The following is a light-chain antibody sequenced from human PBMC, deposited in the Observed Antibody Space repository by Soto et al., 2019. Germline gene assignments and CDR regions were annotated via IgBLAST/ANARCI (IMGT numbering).Light chain of an antibody. CDR2: DVS. J-gene: IGLJ2*01. Sequence: QSALTQPPSASGSPGQSVTISCTGTSSDVGGYNYVSWYQQHPGKAPNLMIYDVSKLPSGVPDRFSGSKSGNTASLTVSGLQAEDEADYYCCSYAGGNTLVFGGGTKLTVL. V-gene: IGLV2-8*01. CDR1: SSDVGGYNY. CDR3: CSYAGGNTLV.